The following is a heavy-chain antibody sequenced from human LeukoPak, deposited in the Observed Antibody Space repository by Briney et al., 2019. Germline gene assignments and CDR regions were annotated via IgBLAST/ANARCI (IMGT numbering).Heavy chain of an antibody. CDR3: ARWDYGDYYFDY. J-gene: IGHJ4*02. D-gene: IGHD4-17*01. Sequence: SETLSLTCAVYGGSFSGYYWSWIRQPPGKGLEWFGEINHSGSTNYNPSLKSRVTISVDTSKNQFSPKLSSVTAADTAVYYCARWDYGDYYFDYWGQGTLVTVSS. CDR2: INHSGST. CDR1: GGSFSGYY. V-gene: IGHV4-34*01.